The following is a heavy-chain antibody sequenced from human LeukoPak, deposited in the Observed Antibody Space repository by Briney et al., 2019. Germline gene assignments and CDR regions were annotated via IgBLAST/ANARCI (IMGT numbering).Heavy chain of an antibody. D-gene: IGHD2-2*01. Sequence: GGSLRLSCAASGFTFSSYAMSWVRQAPGKGLKWVSAISGSGGSTYYADSVKGRFTISRDNSKNTLYLQMNSLRAEDTAVYYCAKFGSTSFLPYYFDYWGQGTLVTVSS. CDR3: AKFGSTSFLPYYFDY. J-gene: IGHJ4*02. CDR2: ISGSGGST. CDR1: GFTFSSYA. V-gene: IGHV3-23*01.